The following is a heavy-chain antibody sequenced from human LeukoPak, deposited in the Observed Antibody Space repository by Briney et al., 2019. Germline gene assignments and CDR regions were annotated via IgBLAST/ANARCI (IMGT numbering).Heavy chain of an antibody. V-gene: IGHV3-30*18. Sequence: GRSLRLSCAASGFTFSSYGMHWVRQAPGKGLEWVAVISYDGSNKYYADSVKGRFTISRDNSKNTLYLQMNSLRAEDTAVYYCAKDIPGIAAAGSVDWGQGTLVTVSS. J-gene: IGHJ4*02. CDR1: GFTFSSYG. D-gene: IGHD6-13*01. CDR2: ISYDGSNK. CDR3: AKDIPGIAAAGSVD.